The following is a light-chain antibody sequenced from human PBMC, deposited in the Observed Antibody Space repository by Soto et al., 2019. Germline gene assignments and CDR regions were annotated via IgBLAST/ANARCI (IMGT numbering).Light chain of an antibody. CDR3: QSYDSSNQGV. V-gene: IGLV6-57*01. J-gene: IGLJ3*02. CDR2: EDN. CDR1: SGSIVSNY. Sequence: NFMLTQPHSVSESPGKTVTISCTRSSGSIVSNYVQRYQQRPGSSPTTVIYEDNQRPSGVPDRFSGSIDSSSNSASLTISGLKTEDEADYCCQSYDSSNQGVLGGGTKLTVL.